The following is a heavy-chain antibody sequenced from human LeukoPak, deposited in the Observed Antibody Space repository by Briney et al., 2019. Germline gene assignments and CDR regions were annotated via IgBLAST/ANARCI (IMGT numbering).Heavy chain of an antibody. J-gene: IGHJ3*02. CDR3: ASYYDSSAYYDAFDI. Sequence: SETLSLTCTVSGGSISSSSYYWGWIRQPPGKGLEWIGEIYHSGSTNYNPSLKSRVTISVDKSKNQFSLKLSSVTAADTAVYYCASYYDSSAYYDAFDIWGQGTMVTVSS. V-gene: IGHV4-39*07. CDR2: IYHSGST. CDR1: GGSISSSSYY. D-gene: IGHD3-22*01.